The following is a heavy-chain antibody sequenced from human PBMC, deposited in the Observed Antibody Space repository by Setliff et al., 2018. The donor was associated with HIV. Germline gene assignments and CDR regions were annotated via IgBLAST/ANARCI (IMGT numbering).Heavy chain of an antibody. CDR3: AKGAGFYGDYTFDY. V-gene: IGHV4-59*11. J-gene: IGHJ4*02. D-gene: IGHD4-17*01. Sequence: LSLTCTVSGASISSHYWSWIRQSPGRALEWIGYIYSTGSTNYNPSLQSRVSISMDASKNKFSLKVTSVTSADTAVYYCAKGAGFYGDYTFDYWGQGHLVTVSS. CDR2: IYSTGST. CDR1: GASISSHY.